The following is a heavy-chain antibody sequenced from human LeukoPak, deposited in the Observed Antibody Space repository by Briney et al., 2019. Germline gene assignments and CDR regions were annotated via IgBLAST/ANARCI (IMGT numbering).Heavy chain of an antibody. Sequence: ASVKVSCKASGYTFTAYYLHWVRQAPGQGLEWMGWIHPNSGGTNYAQNFQGRVSMTTDTSISTVYMELSRLRSDDTAVNYCARDYYGSGTYYKAYWGQGTLVTVSS. V-gene: IGHV1-2*02. CDR2: IHPNSGGT. CDR3: ARDYYGSGTYYKAY. J-gene: IGHJ4*02. CDR1: GYTFTAYY. D-gene: IGHD3-10*01.